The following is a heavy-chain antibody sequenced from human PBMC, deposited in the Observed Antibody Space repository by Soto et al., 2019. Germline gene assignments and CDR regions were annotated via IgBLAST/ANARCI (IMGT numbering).Heavy chain of an antibody. CDR1: GYSFISYW. CDR3: ARSRPLWFGDRTEFDP. V-gene: IGHV5-51*01. J-gene: IGHJ5*02. CDR2: IYPGDSDT. D-gene: IGHD3-10*01. Sequence: GESLKISCKGSGYSFISYWIDWVRQMPGKGLELMGIIYPGDSDTRYSPSFQGQVTITADKSISTAYLQWSSLKASDTAMYYCARSRPLWFGDRTEFDPWGQGTPVTSPQ.